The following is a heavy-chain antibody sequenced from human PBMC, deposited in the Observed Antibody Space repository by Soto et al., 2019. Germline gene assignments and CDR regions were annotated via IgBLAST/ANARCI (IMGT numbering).Heavy chain of an antibody. V-gene: IGHV4-39*01. J-gene: IGHJ4*02. CDR2: IYYSGST. CDR1: GGSISSSSYY. CDR3: ARHKRGYGSGSWIILFDY. D-gene: IGHD3-10*01. Sequence: XGTLSLTCTASGGSISSSSYYWGWIRQPPGKGLEWIGSIYYSGSTYYNPSLKSRVTISVDTSKNQFSLKLSSVTAADTAVYYCARHKRGYGSGSWIILFDYWGQGTLVTVSS.